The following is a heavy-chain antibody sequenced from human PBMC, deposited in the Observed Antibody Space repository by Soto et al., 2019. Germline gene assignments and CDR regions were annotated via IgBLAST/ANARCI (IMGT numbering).Heavy chain of an antibody. CDR1: GGSISSGGYY. J-gene: IGHJ3*02. V-gene: IGHV4-31*03. Sequence: QVQLQESGPGLVKPSQTLSLTCTVSGGSISSGGYYWSWIRQHPGKGLEWIGYIYYSGSTYYNPSLKSRVTISVDTSKNQFSLKLSSVTAADTAVYYCARNTLPTTVTTRSGAFDIWGQGTMVTVSS. CDR2: IYYSGST. CDR3: ARNTLPTTVTTRSGAFDI. D-gene: IGHD4-17*01.